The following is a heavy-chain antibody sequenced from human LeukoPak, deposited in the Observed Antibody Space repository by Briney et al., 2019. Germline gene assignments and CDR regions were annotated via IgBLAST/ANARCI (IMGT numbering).Heavy chain of an antibody. CDR1: GFTLSSHP. CDR2: IGNDGRMM. CDR3: ARDASHFDSSGYFHNYYYGMDV. D-gene: IGHD3-22*01. V-gene: IGHV3-48*03. Sequence: PGGSLRLSCAASGFTLSSHPMNWVRQAPGKGLGWVSYIGNDGRMMYYADSVKGRFTISRDSAKNSLYLQMNSLGADDTAVYYCARDASHFDSSGYFHNYYYGMDVWGQGTTVTVSS. J-gene: IGHJ6*02.